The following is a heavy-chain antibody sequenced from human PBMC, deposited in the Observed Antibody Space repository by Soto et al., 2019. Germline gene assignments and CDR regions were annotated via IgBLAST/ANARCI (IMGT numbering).Heavy chain of an antibody. Sequence: GGSLRLSCAASGFTFSTYTIHWVRQAPGKGLEWVALISYDGSNNYYADSVKGRFTISRDNSKNTLYLQMTSLRAGDTAVYFCARGSQYYYDGSGPLDCWGQGTLVTVSS. V-gene: IGHV3-30-3*01. D-gene: IGHD3-22*01. J-gene: IGHJ4*02. CDR2: ISYDGSNN. CDR3: ARGSQYYYDGSGPLDC. CDR1: GFTFSTYT.